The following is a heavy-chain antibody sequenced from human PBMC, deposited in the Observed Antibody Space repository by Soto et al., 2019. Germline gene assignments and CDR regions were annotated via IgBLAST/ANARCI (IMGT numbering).Heavy chain of an antibody. J-gene: IGHJ6*02. CDR3: ARGSGGSQTYYYYGMDV. V-gene: IGHV3-30-3*01. CDR2: ISYDGSNK. Sequence: GGSLRLSCAASGFTFSSYAMHWVRQAPGKGLEWVAVISYDGSNKYYADSVKGRFTISRDNSKNTLYLQMNSLRAEDTAVYYCARGSGGSQTYYYYGMDVWGQGTTVTVSS. CDR1: GFTFSSYA. D-gene: IGHD2-15*01.